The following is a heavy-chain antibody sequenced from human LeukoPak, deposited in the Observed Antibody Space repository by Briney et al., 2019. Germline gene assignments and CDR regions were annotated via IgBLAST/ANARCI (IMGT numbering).Heavy chain of an antibody. CDR2: VYSSGST. CDR1: GFIVTNNY. J-gene: IGHJ4*02. D-gene: IGHD2-8*01. V-gene: IGHV3-66*01. Sequence: GGSLRLSCTASGFIVTNNYINWVRQAPGKGLEWVSLVYSSGSTYYADSVKGRFTISRDNSKNMVYLQMNSLRAEDTAMYYCARDPPAVLIDTYGWGQGTLVTVSS. CDR3: ARDPPAVLIDTYG.